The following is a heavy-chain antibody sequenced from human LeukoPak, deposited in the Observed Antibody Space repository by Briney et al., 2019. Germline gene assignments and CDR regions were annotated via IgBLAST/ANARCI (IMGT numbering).Heavy chain of an antibody. D-gene: IGHD1-26*01. CDR1: GFTFSSYR. J-gene: IGHJ4*02. CDR3: VTGLDSRGNS. Sequence: GSLRLSCAASGFTFSSYRMHWVRQAPGKGLLWVSRINGDGSGINCADSVKGRFTVSRDNAKNTLYLQMNSLRDEDTAVYYCVTGLDSRGNSWGQGTLVTVSS. CDR2: INGDGSGI. V-gene: IGHV3-74*01.